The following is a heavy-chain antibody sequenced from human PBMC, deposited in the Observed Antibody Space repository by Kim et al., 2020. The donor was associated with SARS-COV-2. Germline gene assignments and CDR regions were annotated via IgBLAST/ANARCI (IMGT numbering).Heavy chain of an antibody. CDR2: ISSSSSTI. Sequence: GGSLRLSCAASGFTFSSYSMNWVRQAPGKGLEWVSYISSSSSTIYYADSVKGRFTISRDNAKNSLYLQMNSLRAEDTAVYYCARGGAYGMDVWGQGTTVTVSS. V-gene: IGHV3-48*01. CDR3: ARGGAYGMDV. D-gene: IGHD1-26*01. CDR1: GFTFSSYS. J-gene: IGHJ6*02.